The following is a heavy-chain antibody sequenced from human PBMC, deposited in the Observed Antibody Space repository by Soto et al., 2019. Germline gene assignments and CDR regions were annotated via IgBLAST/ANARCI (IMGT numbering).Heavy chain of an antibody. CDR3: ARGGDIQSSGYLDAFDI. J-gene: IGHJ3*02. Sequence: SVKVSCKASGGTFSSYAISWVRQAPGQGLEWMGGIIPIFGTANYAQKFQGRVTITADESTSTAYMELGSLRSEDTAVYYCARGGDIQSSGYLDAFDIWGQGTMVTVSS. V-gene: IGHV1-69*13. D-gene: IGHD3-22*01. CDR1: GGTFSSYA. CDR2: IIPIFGTA.